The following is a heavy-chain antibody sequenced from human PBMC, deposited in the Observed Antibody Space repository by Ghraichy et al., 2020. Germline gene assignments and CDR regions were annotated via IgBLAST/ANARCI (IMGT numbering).Heavy chain of an antibody. CDR1: GFTFSTYA. V-gene: IGHV3-23*01. Sequence: GGSLRLSCAASGFTFSTYAMTWVRQAPGKGLEWVSVISGSGGTTHCADSVKDRFTISRDNSKNTLYLQMNSLRAEDTAVYYCAKHYLADLSSGWIFDYWGQGTLVTVSS. CDR3: AKHYLADLSSGWIFDY. J-gene: IGHJ4*02. CDR2: ISGSGGTT. D-gene: IGHD6-19*01.